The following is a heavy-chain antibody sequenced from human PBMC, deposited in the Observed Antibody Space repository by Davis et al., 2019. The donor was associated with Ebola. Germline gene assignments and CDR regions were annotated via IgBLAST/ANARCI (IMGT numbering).Heavy chain of an antibody. Sequence: ASVQDSCKASGYTFTNYGITWVRQAPGQGLEGMGWIYPYNGNTHYAQKLQGRVSMTADTSTSTAYVELRSLRSDDTAVYYCARDPWGMEKDSWGQGTLVTISS. CDR1: GYTFTNYG. J-gene: IGHJ4*02. D-gene: IGHD3-16*01. V-gene: IGHV1-18*04. CDR3: ARDPWGMEKDS. CDR2: IYPYNGNT.